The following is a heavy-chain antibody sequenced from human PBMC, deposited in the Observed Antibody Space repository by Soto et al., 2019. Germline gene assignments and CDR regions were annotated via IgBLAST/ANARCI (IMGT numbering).Heavy chain of an antibody. CDR3: ARDQGSGWYGTDLYYYYGMDV. Sequence: EPLSLPCTVSGGSISSYYWSWIRQPAGKGLEWIGRIYTSGSTNYNPSLKSRVTMSVDTSKNQFSLKLSSVTAADTAVYYCARDQGSGWYGTDLYYYYGMDVWGQGTTVTVSS. CDR1: GGSISSYY. CDR2: IYTSGST. V-gene: IGHV4-4*07. J-gene: IGHJ6*02. D-gene: IGHD6-19*01.